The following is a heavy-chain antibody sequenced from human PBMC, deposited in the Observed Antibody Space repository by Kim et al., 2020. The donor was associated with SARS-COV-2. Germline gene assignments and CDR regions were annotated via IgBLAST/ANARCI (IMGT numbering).Heavy chain of an antibody. D-gene: IGHD3-22*01. J-gene: IGHJ4*02. Sequence: ASVKVSCKASGYTFTGYYMHWVRQAPGQGLEWMGRINPNSGGTNYAQKFQGRVTMTRDTSISTAYMELSRLRSDDTVVYYCARGDSSGYYFDYWGQGTLVTVSS. CDR2: INPNSGGT. CDR3: ARGDSSGYYFDY. CDR1: GYTFTGYY. V-gene: IGHV1-2*05.